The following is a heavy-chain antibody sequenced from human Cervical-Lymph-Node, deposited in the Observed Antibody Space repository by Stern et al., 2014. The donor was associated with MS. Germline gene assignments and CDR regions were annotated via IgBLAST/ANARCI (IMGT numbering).Heavy chain of an antibody. CDR3: ARVAGTTYLDN. D-gene: IGHD1-7*01. V-gene: IGHV3-74*02. CDR1: GFTFSSYW. J-gene: IGHJ4*02. Sequence: VQLVESGGGLVQPGESLRLSCAASGFTFSSYWMHWVRQAPGKGLVWVSRINGDGSRTDYADSVKGRFTISRDNAKNTLYLQMNSLRADDTAVYYCARVAGTTYLDNWGQGTLVTVSS. CDR2: INGDGSRT.